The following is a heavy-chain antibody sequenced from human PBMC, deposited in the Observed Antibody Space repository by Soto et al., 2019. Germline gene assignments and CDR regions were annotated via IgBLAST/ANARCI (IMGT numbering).Heavy chain of an antibody. D-gene: IGHD4-17*01. CDR3: VGYGDYLKYYFDY. Sequence: EVQLVESGGGLVQPGGSLRLSCEASGFTFSRYWMSWVRQAPGKALEWVANIKQDGSEKYYVDSVKGRFTISRDNAKNSLYLQMNSLRAEDTAVYYCVGYGDYLKYYFDYWGQGTLLTVSS. J-gene: IGHJ4*02. CDR1: GFTFSRYW. V-gene: IGHV3-7*01. CDR2: IKQDGSEK.